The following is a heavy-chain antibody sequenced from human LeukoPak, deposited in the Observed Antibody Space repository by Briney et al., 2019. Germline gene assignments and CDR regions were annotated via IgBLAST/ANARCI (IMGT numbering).Heavy chain of an antibody. J-gene: IGHJ5*02. CDR1: GFTFSDYY. V-gene: IGHV3-11*01. Sequence: GGSLRLSCAASGFTFSDYYMSWIRQAPGKGLEWVSYISSSGSTIYYADSVKGRFTISRDNAKNSLYLQMNSLRAEDTALYYCAKATRNYYGTRFDPWGQGTLVTVSS. CDR2: ISSSGSTI. CDR3: AKATRNYYGTRFDP. D-gene: IGHD3-10*01.